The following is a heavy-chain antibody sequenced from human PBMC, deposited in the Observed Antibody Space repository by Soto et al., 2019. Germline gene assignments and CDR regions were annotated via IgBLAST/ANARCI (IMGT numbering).Heavy chain of an antibody. Sequence: PGGSLRLSCEVSGFNFEDYVIHWVRQRPGKGLEWVSGINWNSRSVAYADSVKGRFTISRDNVNNSLYLQMNSLGVEDSAFYYCPKDSFYRGDYFYALDVWGQGTTVTVCS. J-gene: IGHJ6*02. CDR2: INWNSRSV. CDR3: PKDSFYRGDYFYALDV. D-gene: IGHD4-17*01. V-gene: IGHV3-9*01. CDR1: GFNFEDYV.